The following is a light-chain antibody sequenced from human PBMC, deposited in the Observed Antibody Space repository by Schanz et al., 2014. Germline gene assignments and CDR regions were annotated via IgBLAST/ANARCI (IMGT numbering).Light chain of an antibody. Sequence: DIQMTQSPSSVSASIGDRVTLTCRASQGINSYLAWYQQKPGKAPKLLIYTASTLQSGVPSRFSGSGSGTDFTFTISSLQPEDFATYYCQHYDNLRLTFGQGTKVEI. CDR1: QGINSY. CDR2: TAS. V-gene: IGKV1-9*01. CDR3: QHYDNLRLT. J-gene: IGKJ1*01.